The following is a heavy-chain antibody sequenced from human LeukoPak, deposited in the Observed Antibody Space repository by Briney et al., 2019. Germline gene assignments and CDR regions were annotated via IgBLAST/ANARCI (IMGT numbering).Heavy chain of an antibody. Sequence: GGSLRLSCAASGFTFGNFGMSWVRQAPGKGLEWVSGINWNGGSIGYADSVKGRFTISRDNSKNTLYLQMNSLRAEDTAVYYCAKSLWVRGVFFDYWGQGTLVTVSS. V-gene: IGHV3-20*04. CDR2: INWNGGSI. J-gene: IGHJ4*02. CDR1: GFTFGNFG. CDR3: AKSLWVRGVFFDY. D-gene: IGHD3-10*01.